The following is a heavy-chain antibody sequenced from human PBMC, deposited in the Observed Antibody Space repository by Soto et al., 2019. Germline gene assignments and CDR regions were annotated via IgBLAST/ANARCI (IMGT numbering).Heavy chain of an antibody. V-gene: IGHV4-30-2*01. CDR3: ARGGDSSGYVAFDI. CDR1: GGSISSGGYS. J-gene: IGHJ3*02. CDR2: IYHSGST. Sequence: SETLSLTCAVSGGSISSGGYSWSWIRQPPGKGLEWIGYIYHSGSTYYNPSLKSRVTISVDRSKNQFSLKLSSVTAADTAVYYCARGGDSSGYVAFDIWGQGTMVT. D-gene: IGHD3-22*01.